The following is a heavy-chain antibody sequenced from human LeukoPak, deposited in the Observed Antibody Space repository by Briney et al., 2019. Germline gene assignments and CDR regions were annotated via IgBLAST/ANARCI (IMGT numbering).Heavy chain of an antibody. CDR2: IYYSGSS. Sequence: SETLSLTCTVSGGSISSYYWSWIRQPPGKGLEWIGYIYYSGSSNYNPSLKSRVTISVDTSKNQFSLKLSSVTAADTAVYYCARHESGANWFDPWGQGTLVTVSS. CDR3: ARHESGANWFDP. J-gene: IGHJ5*02. CDR1: GGSISSYY. D-gene: IGHD7-27*01. V-gene: IGHV4-59*08.